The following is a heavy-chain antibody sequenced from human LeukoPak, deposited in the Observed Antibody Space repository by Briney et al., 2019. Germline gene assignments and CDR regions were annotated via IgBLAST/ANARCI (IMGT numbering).Heavy chain of an antibody. CDR1: GGSFSGYY. Sequence: SETLSLTCAVYGGSFSGYYWSWIRQPPGKGLEWIGEINHSGSTNYNPSLKSRVTISVDTSKNQFSLKLSSVTAADTAVYYCARALRVYVPFRYNWFDPWGQGTLVPVSS. CDR2: INHSGST. D-gene: IGHD2-8*01. J-gene: IGHJ5*02. CDR3: ARALRVYVPFRYNWFDP. V-gene: IGHV4-34*01.